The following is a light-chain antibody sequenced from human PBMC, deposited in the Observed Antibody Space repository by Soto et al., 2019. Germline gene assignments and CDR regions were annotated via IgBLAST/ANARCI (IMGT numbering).Light chain of an antibody. CDR3: SSYSSSSTFYV. J-gene: IGLJ1*01. CDR1: SSDIGGFYY. CDR2: QVS. V-gene: IGLV2-14*01. Sequence: ALTQPASVSGSPGQSITISCTGTSSDIGGFYYVSWYQHHPGKDPKLMIYQVSNRPSGVSNRFSGSKSGNTASLTISGLQAEDEADYFCSSYSSSSTFYVFGAGTKLTVL.